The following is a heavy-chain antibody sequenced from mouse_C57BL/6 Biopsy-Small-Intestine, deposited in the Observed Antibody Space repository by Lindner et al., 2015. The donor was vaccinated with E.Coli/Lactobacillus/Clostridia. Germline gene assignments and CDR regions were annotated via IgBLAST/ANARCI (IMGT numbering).Heavy chain of an antibody. CDR3: ARSGWEGWYFDV. Sequence: VQLQESGAELVKPGASVKIPCKASGYAFSRFWMNWVKQRPGKGLEWIGQIYPGDGDTNYNGKFKGKATLTADNSPSTAYMQLSSLTSEDSAVYYCARSGWEGWYFDVWGTGTTVTVSS. CDR1: GYAFSRFW. CDR2: IYPGDGDT. V-gene: IGHV1-80*01. D-gene: IGHD2-3*01. J-gene: IGHJ1*03.